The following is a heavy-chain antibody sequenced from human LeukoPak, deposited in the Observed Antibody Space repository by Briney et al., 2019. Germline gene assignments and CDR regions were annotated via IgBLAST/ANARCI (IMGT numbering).Heavy chain of an antibody. Sequence: SETLSLTSAVYGGSFSGYYWSWIRQPPGKGLEWIGEINHSGSTNYNPSLKSRVTISVDTPKNQFSLKLSSVTAADTAVYYCARIGVYNWNRPGMRYSDYWGQGTLVTVSS. CDR1: GGSFSGYY. D-gene: IGHD1-20*01. V-gene: IGHV4-34*01. J-gene: IGHJ4*02. CDR2: INHSGST. CDR3: ARIGVYNWNRPGMRYSDY.